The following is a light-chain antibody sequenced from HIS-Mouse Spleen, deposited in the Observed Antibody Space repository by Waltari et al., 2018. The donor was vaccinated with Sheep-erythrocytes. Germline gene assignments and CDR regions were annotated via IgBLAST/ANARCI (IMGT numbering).Light chain of an antibody. CDR1: SSDAGGYNY. CDR3: SSYAGSNNWV. J-gene: IGLJ3*02. CDR2: EVS. V-gene: IGLV2-8*01. Sequence: QSALTQPPSASASPGQSVTISCTGTSSDAGGYNYVFWYQQHPGKAPKLMIYEVSKRPSGVPDRFSGSKSGNTASLTVSGLQAEDEADYYCSSYAGSNNWVFGGGTKLTVL.